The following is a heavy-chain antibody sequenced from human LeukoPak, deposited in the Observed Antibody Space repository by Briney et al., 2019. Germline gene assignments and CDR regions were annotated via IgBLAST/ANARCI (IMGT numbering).Heavy chain of an antibody. Sequence: SETLSLTCTVSGGSINSGSYYWSWIRQSPGNGLEWIGYIYYSGSTYYNPSLKSRVTISVDTSKNQFSLKLSSVTAADTAVYYCARYGDYFDYWGQGTLVTVSS. CDR2: IYYSGST. V-gene: IGHV4-30-4*01. CDR3: ARYGDYFDY. J-gene: IGHJ4*02. CDR1: GGSINSGSYY. D-gene: IGHD4-17*01.